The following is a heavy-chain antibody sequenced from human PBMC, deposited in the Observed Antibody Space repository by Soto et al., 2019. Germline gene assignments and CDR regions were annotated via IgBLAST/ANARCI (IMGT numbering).Heavy chain of an antibody. CDR2: IYYSGST. Sequence: QLQLQESGPGLVKPSETLSLTCTVSGGSISSSSYYWGWIRQPPGKGLEWIGSIYYSGSTYYNPSLKSRVTISVDTSKNQFSLKLSSVTAADTAVYYCARHGPASGIAAAGAQPCDYWGQGTLVTVSS. D-gene: IGHD6-13*01. CDR3: ARHGPASGIAAAGAQPCDY. V-gene: IGHV4-39*01. CDR1: GGSISSSSYY. J-gene: IGHJ4*02.